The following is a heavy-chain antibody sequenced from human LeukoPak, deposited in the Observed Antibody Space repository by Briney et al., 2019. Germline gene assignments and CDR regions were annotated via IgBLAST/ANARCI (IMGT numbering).Heavy chain of an antibody. CDR1: GYTFTSYG. CDR2: ISAYNGNT. Sequence: ASMKVSCKASGYTFTSYGISWVRQAPGQGLEWMGWISAYNGNTNYAQKLQGRVTMTTDTSTSTAYMELRSLRSDDTAVYYCARMVPAAISGWFDPWGQGTLVTVSS. V-gene: IGHV1-18*01. CDR3: ARMVPAAISGWFDP. D-gene: IGHD2-2*01. J-gene: IGHJ5*02.